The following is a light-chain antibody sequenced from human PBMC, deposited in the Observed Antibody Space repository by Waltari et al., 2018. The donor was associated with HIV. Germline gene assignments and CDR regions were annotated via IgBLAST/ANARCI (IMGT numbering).Light chain of an antibody. Sequence: QSALTQPRSVSGPPGPSVTISGTGTSSDVGGSDPVSWYLQHPGKVPKLIIYEVIKRPSGVPDRFSGSKSGNTASLTISGLQTEDEADYFCCSYAGTYTYVLFGGGTKLTVL. CDR3: CSYAGTYTYVL. J-gene: IGLJ3*02. CDR1: SSDVGGSDP. CDR2: EVI. V-gene: IGLV2-11*01.